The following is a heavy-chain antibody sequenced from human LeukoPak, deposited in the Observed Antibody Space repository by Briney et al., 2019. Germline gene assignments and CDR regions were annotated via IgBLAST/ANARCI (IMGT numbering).Heavy chain of an antibody. CDR2: IYYSGST. CDR3: AREYYYGSAFDY. D-gene: IGHD3-10*01. Sequence: PSETLSLTCTVSGGSVSSGSYYWSWIRQPPGKGLEWIGYIYYSGSTNYNPSLKSRVTISLDTSKNQFSLKLSSVTAADTAVYYCAREYYYGSAFDYWGQGTLVTVSS. CDR1: GGSVSSGSYY. V-gene: IGHV4-61*01. J-gene: IGHJ4*02.